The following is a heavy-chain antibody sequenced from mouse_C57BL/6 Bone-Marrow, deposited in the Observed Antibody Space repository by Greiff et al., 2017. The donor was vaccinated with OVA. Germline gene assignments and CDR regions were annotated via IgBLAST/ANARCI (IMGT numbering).Heavy chain of an antibody. V-gene: IGHV2-2*01. CDR2: LWSGGSA. CDR3: ARSDDGYCCAY. J-gene: IGHJ3*01. CDR1: GFSLTRYG. D-gene: IGHD2-3*01. Sequence: QVHVKQSGPGLVQPSQSLSITCTVSGFSLTRYGVHWVRQSPGKGLEWLGVLWSGGSADFNAAFISRLSISKDNSKSQVFFKMKSLQADDTAIYYCARSDDGYCCAYWGQGTLVTVSA.